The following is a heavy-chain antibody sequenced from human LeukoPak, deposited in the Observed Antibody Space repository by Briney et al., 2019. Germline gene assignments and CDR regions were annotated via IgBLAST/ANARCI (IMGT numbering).Heavy chain of an antibody. D-gene: IGHD6-19*01. CDR2: MNPNSGDT. J-gene: IGHJ4*02. V-gene: IGHV1-2*02. CDR1: GYTFTGYY. Sequence: ASVTVSCKASGYTFTGYYMHWVRQAPGQGLEWMGWMNPNSGDTKYAQKFQGRVTTTRDMSIGTAYLEVSRLRSDDAAVYYRARSSGWLFDYWGQGTLVTVSS. CDR3: ARSSGWLFDY.